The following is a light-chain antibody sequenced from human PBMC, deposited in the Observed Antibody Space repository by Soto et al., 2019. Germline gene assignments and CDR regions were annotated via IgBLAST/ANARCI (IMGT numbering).Light chain of an antibody. CDR2: EVS. V-gene: IGLV2-18*02. J-gene: IGLJ1*01. CDR1: SSDVGSYNR. CDR3: SSYTSTSTYV. Sequence: QSALTQPPSVSGSPGQSVTISCTGTSSDVGSYNRVSWYQQPPGTAPKLMIYEVSNRPSGVPDRFSGSKSGNTASLTISGLQAEDEADDDCSSYTSTSTYVFGTGTKVT.